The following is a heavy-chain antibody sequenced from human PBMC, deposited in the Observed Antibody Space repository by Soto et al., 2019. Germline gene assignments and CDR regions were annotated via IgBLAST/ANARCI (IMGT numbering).Heavy chain of an antibody. J-gene: IGHJ3*02. D-gene: IGHD2-8*01. CDR3: AKAFVSRHGVYAPFDI. Sequence: PGGSLRLSCAASGFTFSEYAMTWVRQAPGKGLEWVSVIGGAGSNIYYADSVEGRFTVSRDDSKNTLYLRMDSLRVEDTAVYYCAKAFVSRHGVYAPFDIRGPGTMVTVSS. V-gene: IGHV3-23*01. CDR2: IGGAGSNI. CDR1: GFTFSEYA.